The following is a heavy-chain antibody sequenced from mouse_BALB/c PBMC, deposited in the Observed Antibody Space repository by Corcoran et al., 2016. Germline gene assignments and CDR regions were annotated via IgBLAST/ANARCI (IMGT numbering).Heavy chain of an antibody. CDR2: IDPANGNT. J-gene: IGHJ1*01. CDR3: ANGDWYFDV. V-gene: IGHV14-3*02. Sequence: EVQLQQSGAELVKPGASVKLSCTASGFNLKDTYMHWVKQRPEQCLEWIGRIDPANGNTTYDPKFQGKATITADTSSNTAYLQLSSLTSEDTAGYYWANGDWYFDVWGAGTTVTVSS. CDR1: GFNLKDTY.